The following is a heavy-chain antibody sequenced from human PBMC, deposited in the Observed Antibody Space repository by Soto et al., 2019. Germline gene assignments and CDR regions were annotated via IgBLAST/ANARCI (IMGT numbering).Heavy chain of an antibody. V-gene: IGHV1-18*04. CDR1: GYTFTSYG. CDR3: ARTLMMSFGVVSGSNDHDYYAPGV. J-gene: IGHJ6*02. D-gene: IGHD3-3*01. Sequence: ASVKVSCNASGYTFTSYGISWVRQAPGQGLEWMGWISAYNGNTNYAQKLQGRVTMTTDTSTSTAYMELRSLRSDDTAVYYCARTLMMSFGVVSGSNDHDYYAPGVSGQWTMLTDSS. CDR2: ISAYNGNT.